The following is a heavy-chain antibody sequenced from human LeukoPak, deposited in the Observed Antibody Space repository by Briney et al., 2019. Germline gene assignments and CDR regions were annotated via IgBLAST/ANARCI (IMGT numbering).Heavy chain of an antibody. D-gene: IGHD6-19*01. Sequence: SETLSLTCTVSGGSINNADFYWDWIRQPPGKDLEWIGNIHYTGNTYYNPSLRSRVTMYLDTSKNQFSLKLTSVNAADTAVYYCARHPVARNRFEPWGQGVLGTVSS. J-gene: IGHJ5*02. CDR3: ARHPVARNRFEP. CDR1: GGSINNADFY. V-gene: IGHV4-39*01. CDR2: IHYTGNT.